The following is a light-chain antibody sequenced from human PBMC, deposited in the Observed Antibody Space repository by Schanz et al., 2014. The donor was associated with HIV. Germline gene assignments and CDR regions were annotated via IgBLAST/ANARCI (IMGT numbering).Light chain of an antibody. CDR1: QSVST. CDR2: DAS. CDR3: QQRSRWPPIT. V-gene: IGKV3-11*01. Sequence: EIVLTQSPATLSLSPGERATLSCRASQSVSTLAWYQQKPGQAPRLLIYDASNRATDIPARFSGSGSGTDFTLTISNLEPEDFAVYYCQQRSRWPPITFGQGTRLEI. J-gene: IGKJ5*01.